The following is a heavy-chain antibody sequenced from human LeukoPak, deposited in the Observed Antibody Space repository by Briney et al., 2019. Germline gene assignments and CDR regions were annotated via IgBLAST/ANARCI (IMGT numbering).Heavy chain of an antibody. D-gene: IGHD5-18*01. CDR3: ATDLNLDTAMVDHY. V-gene: IGHV1-24*01. J-gene: IGHJ4*02. CDR2: FDPEDGET. CDR1: GYTLTELS. Sequence: ASVKVSCKVSGYTLTELSMHWVRQAPGKGLEWMGGFDPEDGETIYAQKFQGRVTMTEDTSTDTAYMELSSLRSEDTAMYYCATDLNLDTAMVDHYWGQGTLVTVSS.